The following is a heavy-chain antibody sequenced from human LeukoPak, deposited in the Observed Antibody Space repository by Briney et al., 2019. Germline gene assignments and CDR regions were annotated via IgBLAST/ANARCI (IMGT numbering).Heavy chain of an antibody. V-gene: IGHV3-49*04. Sequence: GGSLTLSFTASGFTFGDYAMSWVRQAPGKGLEWVGFIRSKAYGGTTEYAASVKGRFTISRDDSKSIAYLQMNSLKTEDTAVYYCTRDRELRFDYYYYYMDVWGKGTTVTVSS. D-gene: IGHD1-26*01. CDR3: TRDRELRFDYYYYYMDV. J-gene: IGHJ6*03. CDR2: IRSKAYGGTT. CDR1: GFTFGDYA.